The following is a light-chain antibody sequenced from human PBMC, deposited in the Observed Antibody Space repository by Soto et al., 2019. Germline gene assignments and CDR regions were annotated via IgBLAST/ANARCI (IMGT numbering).Light chain of an antibody. CDR1: SSDVGGYNY. Sequence: QSALTQPPSASGSPEQSVTISCTGTSSDVGGYNYVSWYQQHPGKAPKIMIYEVSKRPSGVPDRFSGSKSCNTASLTVSGLQAEDEADYYCSSYADTNKLVFGGGTKLTVL. V-gene: IGLV2-8*01. CDR3: SSYADTNKLV. CDR2: EVS. J-gene: IGLJ2*01.